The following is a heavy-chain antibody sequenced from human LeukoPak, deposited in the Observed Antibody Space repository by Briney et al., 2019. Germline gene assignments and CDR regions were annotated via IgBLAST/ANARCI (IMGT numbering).Heavy chain of an antibody. J-gene: IGHJ3*01. CDR2: ISSSSSYI. Sequence: PGGSLRLSCAASGFTFSSYTMNWVRRAPGRGLVGVSSISSSSSYIYYADSVKGRFTISRDNARNSLYLQMNSLRAEDTAVYYCARYGNGEWLAHYAFDVWGQGTMVTVAS. CDR1: GFTFSSYT. CDR3: ARYGNGEWLAHYAFDV. V-gene: IGHV3-21*01. D-gene: IGHD6-19*01.